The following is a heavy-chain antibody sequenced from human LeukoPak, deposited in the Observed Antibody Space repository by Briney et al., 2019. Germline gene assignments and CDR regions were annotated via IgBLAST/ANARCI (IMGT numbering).Heavy chain of an antibody. J-gene: IGHJ6*03. Sequence: SETLSLSCTVSGVSLSSGSYYWGWIRPPARKGLDWIRGIYTSGSTNYNPSLKSRVTISVDTSKNQFSLKLSSVTAADTAVYYCARGGLGGVNPYYYYMDVWGKGTTVTVSS. V-gene: IGHV4-61*02. D-gene: IGHD3-3*01. CDR2: IYTSGST. CDR1: GVSLSSGSYY. CDR3: ARGGLGGVNPYYYYMDV.